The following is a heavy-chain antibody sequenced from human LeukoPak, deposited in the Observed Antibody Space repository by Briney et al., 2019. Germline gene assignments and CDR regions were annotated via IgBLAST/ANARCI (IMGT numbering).Heavy chain of an antibody. J-gene: IGHJ4*02. Sequence: GGSLRLSCAASGFTLTGYWMHWVRRIPGKGLEWVSAISGSGGSTYYADSVKGRFTISRDKSKNTLYLQMNSLRAEDTAIYYCAKAITIFGVVTKMEIHYFDYWGQGTLVTVSS. CDR1: GFTLTGYW. D-gene: IGHD3-3*01. V-gene: IGHV3-23*01. CDR2: ISGSGGST. CDR3: AKAITIFGVVTKMEIHYFDY.